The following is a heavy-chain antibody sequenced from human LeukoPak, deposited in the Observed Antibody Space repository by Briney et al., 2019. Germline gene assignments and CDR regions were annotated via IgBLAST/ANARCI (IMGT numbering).Heavy chain of an antibody. J-gene: IGHJ4*02. CDR1: GFTFSSYA. V-gene: IGHV3-23*01. CDR2: ITGSGDGT. D-gene: IGHD3-10*01. CDR3: VKGFVHPTYYFDY. Sequence: GGSLRLSCAASGFTFSSYAMMWVRQAPGKRLEWTSSITGSGDGTYYADSVRGRFTISRDNSDNTLYLQVNSLRAEDTAVYFCVKGFVHPTYYFDYWGQGTLVTVSS.